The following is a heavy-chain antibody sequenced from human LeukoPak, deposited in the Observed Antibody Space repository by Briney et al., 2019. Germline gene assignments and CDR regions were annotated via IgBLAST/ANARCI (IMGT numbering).Heavy chain of an antibody. CDR3: ARQEMATTGELSY. V-gene: IGHV4-59*08. CDR1: GGPISGDY. CDR2: IYCSGST. Sequence: PSETLSLTCTVSGGPISGDYWSWIRLPPGKGLEWIGYIYCSGSTNYNPSLKSRVTISVDTSKNQFSLKVSSVTAADTAMYYCARQEMATTGELSYWGQGSLVTVSS. J-gene: IGHJ4*02. D-gene: IGHD5-24*01.